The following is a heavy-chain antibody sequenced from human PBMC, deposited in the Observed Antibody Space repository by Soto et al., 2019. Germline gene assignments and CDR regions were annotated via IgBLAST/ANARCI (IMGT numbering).Heavy chain of an antibody. Sequence: GGSLRLSCAASGFTFSTYEFNWVRQAPGRGLGWISYISVSGNIIKYADSVKGRFTISRDNAENSLHLHMSSLRVDDTAVYFCVRDTMGASAAASLDYWGQGTQVTVSS. CDR3: VRDTMGASAAASLDY. J-gene: IGHJ4*02. V-gene: IGHV3-48*03. CDR2: ISVSGNII. D-gene: IGHD6-13*01. CDR1: GFTFSTYE.